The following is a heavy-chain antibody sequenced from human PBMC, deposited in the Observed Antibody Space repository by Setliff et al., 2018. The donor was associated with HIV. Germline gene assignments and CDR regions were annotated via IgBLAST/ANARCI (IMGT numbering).Heavy chain of an antibody. Sequence: GESLKISCKGSGYSFNIYWIGWVRQVPGKGLEWMGIIYPGDSDTKYSPSFQGQVTMSADKSIGTAYLQWSSLRASDTAIYYCARHNCYDAWGQGTVVTVSS. CDR2: IYPGDSDT. V-gene: IGHV5-51*01. CDR3: ARHNCYDA. CDR1: GYSFNIYW. D-gene: IGHD2-15*01. J-gene: IGHJ3*01.